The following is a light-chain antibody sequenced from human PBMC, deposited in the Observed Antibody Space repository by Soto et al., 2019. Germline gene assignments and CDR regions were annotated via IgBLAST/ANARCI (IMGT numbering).Light chain of an antibody. CDR3: QQYNHLWT. CDR2: KAS. J-gene: IGKJ1*01. V-gene: IGKV1-5*03. CDR1: QSINNW. Sequence: DIQMTQSPSTLSASVGDRVTITCRASQSINNWLAWYQQKPGKAPKLLIYKASSLESGVPSRFSGSGSGTEFTLTISSLQPDDFATYFCQQYNHLWTFGQGTKVEIK.